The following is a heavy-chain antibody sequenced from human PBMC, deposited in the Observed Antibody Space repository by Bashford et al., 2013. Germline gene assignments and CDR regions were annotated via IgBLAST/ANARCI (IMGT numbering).Heavy chain of an antibody. CDR2: IYYSGST. Sequence: SETLSLTCTVSGGSISSGGYYWSWIRQHPGKGLEWIGYIYYSGSTYYNPSLKSRVTIPVDTSKNQFSLKLSSVTAADTAVYYCASMGATGVTTQRFDYWGQGTLVTVSS. V-gene: IGHV4-31*03. CDR1: GGSISSGGYY. CDR3: ASMGATGVTTQRFDY. J-gene: IGHJ4*02. D-gene: IGHD4-17*01.